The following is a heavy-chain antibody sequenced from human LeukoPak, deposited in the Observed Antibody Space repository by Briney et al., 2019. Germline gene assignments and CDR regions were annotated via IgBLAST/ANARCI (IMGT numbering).Heavy chain of an antibody. D-gene: IGHD6-13*01. Sequence: GGSLRLSCAASGFTFSDYYMSWIRQAPGKGLEWVSYISSSGSTIYYADSVKGRFAFSRDNAKNSLYLQMNSLRAEDTAVYYCARVGSGSWYPFDYWGQGTLVTVSS. CDR2: ISSSGSTI. CDR1: GFTFSDYY. J-gene: IGHJ4*02. V-gene: IGHV3-11*04. CDR3: ARVGSGSWYPFDY.